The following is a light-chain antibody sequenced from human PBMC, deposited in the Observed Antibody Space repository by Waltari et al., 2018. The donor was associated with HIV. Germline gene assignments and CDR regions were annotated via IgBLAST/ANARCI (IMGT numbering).Light chain of an antibody. CDR2: DNN. Sequence: QSVLTQPPSVSAAPGQKVTISCSGSSSNIGKNSVSWYQHLPGPAPKLLIYDNNKRPSGIPDRCSGSKSGTSATLGITGLQTGDEADYYCGTWDSSLSGGVFGTGTKVTVL. CDR3: GTWDSSLSGGV. CDR1: SSNIGKNS. J-gene: IGLJ1*01. V-gene: IGLV1-51*01.